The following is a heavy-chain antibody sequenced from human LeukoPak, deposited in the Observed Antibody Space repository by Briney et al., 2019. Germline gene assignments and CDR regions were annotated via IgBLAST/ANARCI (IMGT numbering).Heavy chain of an antibody. CDR1: GGSFSGYY. Sequence: SSETLSLTCAVYGGSFSGYYWSWIRQPPGQGLEWIGEINHSGSTNYNPSLKSRVTISVDTSKNQFSLKLSSVTAADTAVYYCARGAVKWLRSANFDYWGQGTLVTVSS. D-gene: IGHD5-12*01. CDR3: ARGAVKWLRSANFDY. CDR2: INHSGST. J-gene: IGHJ4*02. V-gene: IGHV4-34*01.